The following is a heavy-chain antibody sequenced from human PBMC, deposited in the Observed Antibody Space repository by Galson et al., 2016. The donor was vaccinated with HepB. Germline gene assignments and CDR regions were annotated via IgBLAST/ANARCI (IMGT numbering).Heavy chain of an antibody. Sequence: SLRLSCAASGFTFSSYSMNWVRQAPGKGLEWVSSISSSSSYIYYADSVKGRFTISRDNAKNSLYLQMNSLRAEDTAVYYCARVGHSYGYREHQDYLGQGTLVTVSS. CDR3: ARVGHSYGYREHQDY. V-gene: IGHV3-21*04. CDR1: GFTFSSYS. J-gene: IGHJ4*02. D-gene: IGHD5-18*01. CDR2: ISSSSSYI.